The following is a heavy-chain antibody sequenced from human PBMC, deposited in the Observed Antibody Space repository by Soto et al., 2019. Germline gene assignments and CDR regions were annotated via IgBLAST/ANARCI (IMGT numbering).Heavy chain of an antibody. Sequence: PGGSLRLSCAASGFTFSGSAMHWVRQASGKGLEWVGRIRSKANSYATAYAASVKGRFTISRDDSKNTAYLQMNSQKTEDTVVYYCTSSVTRITMVRGVLNYYYGKDVWGQWTTVTVSS. J-gene: IGHJ6*02. D-gene: IGHD3-10*01. CDR2: IRSKANSYAT. V-gene: IGHV3-73*01. CDR1: GFTFSGSA. CDR3: TSSVTRITMVRGVLNYYYGKDV.